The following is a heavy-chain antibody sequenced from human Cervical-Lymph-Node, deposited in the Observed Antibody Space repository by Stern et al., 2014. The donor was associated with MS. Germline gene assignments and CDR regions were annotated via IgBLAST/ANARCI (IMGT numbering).Heavy chain of an antibody. CDR1: GYTFTSYG. J-gene: IGHJ5*02. CDR2: LRAYNGNT. V-gene: IGHV1-18*04. Sequence: QVQLVQSGAEVKKPGASVKVSCKASGYTFTSYGISWVRQAPGQGLEWMGWLRAYNGNTNYAQKLQGRVTMTTDTSTSTAYMELRSLRSDDTAVYYGARGGDCGGDCYLSDWFDPWGQGTLVTVSS. D-gene: IGHD2-21*02. CDR3: ARGGDCGGDCYLSDWFDP.